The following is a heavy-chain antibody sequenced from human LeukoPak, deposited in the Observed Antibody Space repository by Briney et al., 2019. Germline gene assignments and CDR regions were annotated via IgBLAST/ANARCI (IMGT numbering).Heavy chain of an antibody. J-gene: IGHJ5*02. CDR3: AKSVTYYYDDIAT. CDR2: ISGSGGRT. CDR1: GFTFSSYA. V-gene: IGHV3-23*01. Sequence: GGSLRLSCAASGFTFSSYAMSWVRQAPGKGLDWVSAISGSGGRTYYADSVKGRFTISRAKSKNTLYLQMNSLRAEDTAVYYCAKSVTYYYDDIATWGQGTLVTVSS. D-gene: IGHD3-22*01.